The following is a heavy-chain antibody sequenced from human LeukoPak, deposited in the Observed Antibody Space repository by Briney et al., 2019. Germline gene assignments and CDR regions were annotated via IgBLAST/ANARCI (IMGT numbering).Heavy chain of an antibody. V-gene: IGHV5-51*01. Sequence: GESLKISCKGSGYSFTSYWIGWVRQMPGKGLEWMGIIYPGDSDTRYSPSFQGQVTISADKSISTAYLQWSSLKASDTAMYYCARRCGGDCYLKDNYYFDYWGQGTLVTVSS. CDR2: IYPGDSDT. CDR3: ARRCGGDCYLKDNYYFDY. D-gene: IGHD2-21*01. J-gene: IGHJ4*02. CDR1: GYSFTSYW.